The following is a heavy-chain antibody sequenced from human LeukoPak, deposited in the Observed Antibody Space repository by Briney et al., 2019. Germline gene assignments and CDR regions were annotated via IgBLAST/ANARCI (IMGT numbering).Heavy chain of an antibody. J-gene: IGHJ4*02. V-gene: IGHV3-21*01. CDR1: GFTFSTHS. CDR2: ISASSNFI. D-gene: IGHD2-2*01. CDR3: ARPATGYCSSAGCHWDS. Sequence: PGGSLRLSCAASGFTFSTHSMYWVRQAPGKRLEWVSSISASSNFIHYAESVRGRFTISRDNAKNSLYLQMNSLGAQDTAVYYCARPATGYCSSAGCHWDSWGQGTLVTVSS.